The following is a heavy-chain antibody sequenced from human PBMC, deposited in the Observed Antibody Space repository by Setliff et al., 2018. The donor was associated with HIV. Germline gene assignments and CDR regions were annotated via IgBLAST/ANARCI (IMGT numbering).Heavy chain of an antibody. V-gene: IGHV1-18*01. Sequence: GASVKVSCKSFGDTLTTYGINWVRQAPGQGLEWLGWISAYSGNTHYAQKVQGRVTMTTVTSTSTAYMELRSLRLDDTAAYYCARGGWEQPEYFQHWGQGTLVTVSS. CDR2: ISAYSGNT. CDR3: ARGGWEQPEYFQH. J-gene: IGHJ1*01. CDR1: GDTLTTYG. D-gene: IGHD1-26*01.